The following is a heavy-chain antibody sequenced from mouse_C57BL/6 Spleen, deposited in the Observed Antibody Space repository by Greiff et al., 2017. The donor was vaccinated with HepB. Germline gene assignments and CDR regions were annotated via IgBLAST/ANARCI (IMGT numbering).Heavy chain of an antibody. V-gene: IGHV1-42*01. CDR3: ARSSNYYGSSPYAMDY. J-gene: IGHJ4*01. CDR2: INPSTGGT. Sequence: VQLQQSGPELVKPGASVKISCKASGYSFTGYYMNWVKQSPEKSLEWIGEINPSTGGTTYNQKFKAKATLTVDKSSSTAYMQLKSLTSEDSAVYYCARSSNYYGSSPYAMDYWGQGTSVTVSS. CDR1: GYSFTGYY. D-gene: IGHD1-1*01.